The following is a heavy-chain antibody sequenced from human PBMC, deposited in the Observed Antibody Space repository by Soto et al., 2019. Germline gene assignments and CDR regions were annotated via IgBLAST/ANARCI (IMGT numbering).Heavy chain of an antibody. CDR3: ARDTIGGQLDFDY. CDR1: GFTFSSYS. V-gene: IGHV3-21*01. D-gene: IGHD3-16*01. Sequence: GGSLRLSCAASGFTFSSYSMNWVRQAPGKGLEWVSSISSSSSYIYYADSVKGRFTISRDNAKNSLYLHMNSLRAEDTAGYYCARDTIGGQLDFDYWGKGTLVTVSS. CDR2: ISSSSSYI. J-gene: IGHJ4*02.